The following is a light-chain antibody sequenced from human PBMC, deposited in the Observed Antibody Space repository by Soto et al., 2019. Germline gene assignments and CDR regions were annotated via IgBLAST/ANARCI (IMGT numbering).Light chain of an antibody. CDR3: QQYGSSPT. V-gene: IGKV3-20*01. CDR2: GAS. CDR1: QSGSSSY. Sequence: IELPPAPCTLPLPQPESATLSCRATQSGSSSYLAWYQQKPGQAPRLLIYGASSRATGIPDRFSGSGSGTDFTLTISSLEPEDFAVYCCQQYGSSPTFGHGTRLEIK. J-gene: IGKJ5*01.